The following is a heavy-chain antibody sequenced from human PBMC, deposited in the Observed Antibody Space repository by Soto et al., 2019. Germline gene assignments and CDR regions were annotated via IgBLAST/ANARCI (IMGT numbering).Heavy chain of an antibody. D-gene: IGHD3-22*01. CDR3: AKRCYDSSGRLLRFFQN. CDR2: ISGSGGGT. V-gene: IGHV3-23*01. Sequence: GGTLTLTCAASGFPFNIYAMSWVGQAPWNGLEWVSAISGSGGGTYYPDSVESWFTISRDSSNNTLYLQMRSLRAEDTAVHYCAKRCYDSSGRLLRFFQNVGQGT. CDR1: GFPFNIYA. J-gene: IGHJ1*01.